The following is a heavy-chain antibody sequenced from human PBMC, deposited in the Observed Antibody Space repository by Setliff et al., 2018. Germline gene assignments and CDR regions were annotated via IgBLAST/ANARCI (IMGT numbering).Heavy chain of an antibody. J-gene: IGHJ3*01. D-gene: IGHD6-19*01. Sequence: HPGGSLRLSCEGSGLTLSHYWMHWVRQGPGKGLVWVSYINFDGTSTNYADSVRGRVTISRDNAKNSLSLQMNSLRTDDTAFYYCEGRAVADRGLDFWGQGTMVTVSS. CDR1: GLTLSHYW. V-gene: IGHV3-74*01. CDR2: INFDGTST. CDR3: EGRAVADRGLDF.